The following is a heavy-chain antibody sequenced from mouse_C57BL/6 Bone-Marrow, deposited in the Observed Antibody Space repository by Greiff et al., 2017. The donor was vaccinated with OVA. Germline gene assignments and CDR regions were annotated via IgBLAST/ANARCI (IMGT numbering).Heavy chain of an antibody. CDR2: IYPGSGST. CDR3: AILYDYDAAWFAY. J-gene: IGHJ3*01. D-gene: IGHD2-4*01. Sequence: VQLQQPGAELVKPGASVKMSCKASGYTFTSYWITWVKQRPGQGLEWIGDIYPGSGSTNYNEKFKSKATLTVDTSSSTAYMQLSSLTSEDSAVYYCAILYDYDAAWFAYWGQGTLVTVSA. V-gene: IGHV1-55*01. CDR1: GYTFTSYW.